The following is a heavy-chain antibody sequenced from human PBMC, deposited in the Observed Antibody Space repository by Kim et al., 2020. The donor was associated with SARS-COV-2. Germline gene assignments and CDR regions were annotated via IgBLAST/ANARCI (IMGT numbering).Heavy chain of an antibody. J-gene: IGHJ6*02. CDR3: ARDQAASGTAFYYYGMDV. V-gene: IGHV1-2*06. Sequence: ASVKVSCKASGYTFTDYYINWVRQAPGQGLEWMGRIIPSRGDTNFAQTFQGRVTMTRDTSVSTVYMELYSLKSDDTAVYYCARDQAASGTAFYYYGMDVWGQGTTVTVSS. D-gene: IGHD6-13*01. CDR2: IIPSRGDT. CDR1: GYTFTDYY.